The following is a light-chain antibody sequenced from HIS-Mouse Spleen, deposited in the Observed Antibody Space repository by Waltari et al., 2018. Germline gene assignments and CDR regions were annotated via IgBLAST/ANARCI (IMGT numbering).Light chain of an antibody. CDR3: QQYYSTLVYT. CDR2: WAS. CDR1: QRVLYSSNNKNY. Sequence: DIVMTQSPDSLAVSLGERATINCKSSQRVLYSSNNKNYLAWYQQKPGQPPKLLIYWASTRESGVPDRFSGSGSGTDFTLTISSLQAEDVAVYYCQQYYSTLVYTFGQGTKLEIK. V-gene: IGKV4-1*01. J-gene: IGKJ2*01.